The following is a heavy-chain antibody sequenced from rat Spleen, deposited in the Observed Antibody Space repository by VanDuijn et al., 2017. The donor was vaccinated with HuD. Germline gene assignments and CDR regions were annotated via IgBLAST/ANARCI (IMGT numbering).Heavy chain of an antibody. CDR2: INTDGTDT. V-gene: IGHV5-43*01. CDR1: GFTFSTYV. Sequence: EVQLVESGGGLVQPGISLKVSCVASGFTFSTYVMHWFRQAPENGIEWLAYINTDGTDTHYAETVKGRFTISRDNAKNNVDMQLSSLRSEDTAMYFCARERNWERYFDYWGQGVMVTVSS. J-gene: IGHJ2*01. D-gene: IGHD5-1*01. CDR3: ARERNWERYFDY.